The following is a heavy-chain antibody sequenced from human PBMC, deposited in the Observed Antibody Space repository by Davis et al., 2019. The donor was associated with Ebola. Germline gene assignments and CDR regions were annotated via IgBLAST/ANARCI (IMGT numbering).Heavy chain of an antibody. CDR1: GGSFSGYY. J-gene: IGHJ6*02. V-gene: IGHV4-34*01. Sequence: SETLSLTCAVYGGSFSGYYWSWIRQPPGKGLEWIGEINHSGSTNYNPSLKSRVTISVDTSKNQFSLKLSSVTAADTAVYYCARPPTHYGMDVWGQGTTVTVSS. CDR3: ARPPTHYGMDV. CDR2: INHSGST.